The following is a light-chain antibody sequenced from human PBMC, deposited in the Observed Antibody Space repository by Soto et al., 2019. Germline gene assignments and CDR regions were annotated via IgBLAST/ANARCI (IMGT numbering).Light chain of an antibody. CDR1: QSVSGY. CDR2: DAA. CDR3: QQRGT. J-gene: IGKJ5*01. V-gene: IGKV3-11*01. Sequence: EILLTQSPATLSLSPGERATLSCRASQSVSGYLAWYQPTPGQAPRLLIYDAANRATGIPARFSGSGSGTDFTLTTSSLEYQDFAVYYCQQRGTFGQGTRLEIK.